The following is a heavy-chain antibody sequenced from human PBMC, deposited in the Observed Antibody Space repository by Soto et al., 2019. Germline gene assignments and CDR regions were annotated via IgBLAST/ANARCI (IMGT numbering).Heavy chain of an antibody. CDR1: GFTFSSYW. D-gene: IGHD6-6*01. Sequence: GGSLRLSCAASGFTFSSYWMSWVRQAPGKGLEWVANMKQDGSEKYYVDSVKGRFTISRDNAKNSLYLQMNSLRAEDTAVYYCARVMGSGSSSADAFDIWGQGTMVTVSS. J-gene: IGHJ3*02. CDR2: MKQDGSEK. CDR3: ARVMGSGSSSADAFDI. V-gene: IGHV3-7*01.